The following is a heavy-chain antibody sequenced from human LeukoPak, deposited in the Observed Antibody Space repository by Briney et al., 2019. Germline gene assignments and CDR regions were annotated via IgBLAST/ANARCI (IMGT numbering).Heavy chain of an antibody. CDR1: GGSISSGDYY. D-gene: IGHD6-25*01. CDR2: IYYSGST. J-gene: IGHJ4*02. Sequence: SETLSLTCTVSGGSISSGDYYWSWIRQPPGKGLEWIGYIYYSGSTYYNPSLKSRVTISVDTSKNQFSLKLSSVTAADTAVYYCARPGYSTGAFDYWGQGTLVTVSS. V-gene: IGHV4-30-4*01. CDR3: ARPGYSTGAFDY.